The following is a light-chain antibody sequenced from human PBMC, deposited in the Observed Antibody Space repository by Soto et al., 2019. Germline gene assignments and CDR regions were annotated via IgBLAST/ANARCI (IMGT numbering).Light chain of an antibody. J-gene: IGKJ1*01. Sequence: EIVLTQSPDILSLSPGERATLSCRASQSVSSYLAWYQQKPGQAPRLLIYDASNRATGIPARFSGSESGTDFTLTISSLEPEDFAVYYCQQRSNWPVTFGQGPRVEI. CDR1: QSVSSY. CDR2: DAS. V-gene: IGKV3-11*01. CDR3: QQRSNWPVT.